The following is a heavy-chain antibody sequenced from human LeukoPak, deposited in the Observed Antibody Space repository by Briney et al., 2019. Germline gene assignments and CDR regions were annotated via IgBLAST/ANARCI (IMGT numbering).Heavy chain of an antibody. CDR3: ARETRYYYDSSGYPRGDYFDY. V-gene: IGHV7-4-1*02. J-gene: IGHJ4*02. D-gene: IGHD3-22*01. CDR1: GYTFTSYA. Sequence: ASVKVSCKASGYTFTSYAMNWVRQAPGQGLEWMGWINTNTGNPTYAQGFTGRFVFSLDTSVSTAYLQISSLKAEDTAVYYCARETRYYYDSSGYPRGDYFDYWAREPWSPSPQ. CDR2: INTNTGNP.